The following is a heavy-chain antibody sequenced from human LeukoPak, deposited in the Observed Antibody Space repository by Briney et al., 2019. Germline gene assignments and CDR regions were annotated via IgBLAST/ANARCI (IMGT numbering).Heavy chain of an antibody. Sequence: GSLRLSCAASGFTFSHYYMSWVRQAPGKGLEWVANIKQDGSEQFYLDSVKGRFTISRDNAKNSLYLQMNSLRAEDTAVYYCARDFDEDYWGQGTLVTVSS. CDR1: GFTFSHYY. CDR3: ARDFDEDY. J-gene: IGHJ4*02. CDR2: IKQDGSEQ. V-gene: IGHV3-7*01.